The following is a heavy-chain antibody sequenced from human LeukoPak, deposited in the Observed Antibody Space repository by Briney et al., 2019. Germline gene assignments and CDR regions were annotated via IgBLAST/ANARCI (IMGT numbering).Heavy chain of an antibody. CDR3: ARGPVVPAADSRMDV. CDR1: GYTFSSYY. V-gene: IGHV1-46*01. Sequence: GASVKVSCKASGYTFSSYYMHWVRQAPGQGLEWMGIINPSGGSTSYAQKFQGRVTMTRDTSISTAYMELSRLRSDDTAVYYCARGPVVPAADSRMDVWGQGTTVTVSS. D-gene: IGHD2-2*01. CDR2: INPSGGST. J-gene: IGHJ6*02.